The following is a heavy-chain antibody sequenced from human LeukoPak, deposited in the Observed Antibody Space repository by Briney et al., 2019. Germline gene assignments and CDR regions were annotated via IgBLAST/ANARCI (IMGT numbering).Heavy chain of an antibody. V-gene: IGHV1-18*01. CDR1: GYTFTSYG. CDR2: ISAYNGNT. D-gene: IGHD3-3*01. CDR3: ARSYDFWSGYYPTPNYYMDV. Sequence: ASVKVSCKASGYTFTSYGISWVREAPGQGLEWMGWISAYNGNTNYAQKLQGRVTMTTDTSTSTAYMELRSLRSDDTAVYYCARSYDFWSGYYPTPNYYMDVWGKGTTVTVSS. J-gene: IGHJ6*03.